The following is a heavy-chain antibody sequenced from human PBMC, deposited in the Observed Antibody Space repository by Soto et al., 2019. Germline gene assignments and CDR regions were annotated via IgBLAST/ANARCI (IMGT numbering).Heavy chain of an antibody. Sequence: GGSLRLSCAASGFTFDDYGMSWVRQAPGKGLEWVSGINWNGGSTGYADSVKGRFTISRDNAKNSLYLQMNSLRAEDTALYYCARDGSVAAAGTGTYYFDYWGQGTLVTVSS. V-gene: IGHV3-20*04. D-gene: IGHD6-13*01. CDR1: GFTFDDYG. J-gene: IGHJ4*02. CDR2: INWNGGST. CDR3: ARDGSVAAAGTGTYYFDY.